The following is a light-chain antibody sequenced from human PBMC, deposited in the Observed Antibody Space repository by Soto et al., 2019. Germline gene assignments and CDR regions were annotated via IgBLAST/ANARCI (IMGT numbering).Light chain of an antibody. J-gene: IGKJ1*01. V-gene: IGKV1-39*01. CDR2: AAS. CDR1: QRISTY. Sequence: DIQMTQSPSTLSAGVGDRVTITCRASQRISTYLNWYQQKPGKAPTLLIYAASSLQSGVPSRFSGGGSGTEFTLTINTLQPDDFATYFCQQCYSSPRPFGQGTKVEIK. CDR3: QQCYSSPRP.